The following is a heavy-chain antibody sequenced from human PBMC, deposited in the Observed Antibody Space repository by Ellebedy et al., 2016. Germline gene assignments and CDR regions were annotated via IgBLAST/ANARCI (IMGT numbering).Heavy chain of an antibody. CDR3: ARDGDGPVGIAVAGGDY. V-gene: IGHV3-7*03. J-gene: IGHJ4*02. Sequence: GESLKISCTASGFNFNNYWMSWVRQAPGKGLEWVANIKPDGTEKYYVDSVKGRFTISRDNAKMSVSVYLQMNSLRAEDTAVYYCARDGDGPVGIAVAGGDYWGQGTLVTVSS. D-gene: IGHD6-19*01. CDR1: GFNFNNYW. CDR2: IKPDGTEK.